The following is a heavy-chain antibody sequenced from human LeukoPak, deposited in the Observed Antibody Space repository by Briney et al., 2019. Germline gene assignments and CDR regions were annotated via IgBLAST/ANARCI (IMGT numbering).Heavy chain of an antibody. CDR1: GFTFSNHG. CDR2: IWYDGSNK. CDR3: ASWPGGWYGEDS. Sequence: GGSLRLSCAASGFTFSNHGMHWVRQAPGKGPEWVALIWYDGSNKYYGDSVKGRFTISRDNSKNTLYLQMNSLRAEDTAVYYCASWPGGWYGEDSWGQGTLVTVSS. D-gene: IGHD6-19*01. J-gene: IGHJ4*02. V-gene: IGHV3-33*01.